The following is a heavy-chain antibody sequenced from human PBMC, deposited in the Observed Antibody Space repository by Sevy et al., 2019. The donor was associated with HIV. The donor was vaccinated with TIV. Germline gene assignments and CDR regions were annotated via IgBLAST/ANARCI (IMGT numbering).Heavy chain of an antibody. J-gene: IGHJ4*01. D-gene: IGHD3-3*01. V-gene: IGHV3-21*04. Sequence: GGSLRLSCAASGFNFRTYSMNWVRQAPGKGVEWLSSISDDSRYIYYSDSVKGRFTISRANAKNLLFLQMNNLRVEDTAIYYCARDFTIFGVVSGINYWGQGNLVTVSS. CDR2: ISDDSRYI. CDR3: ARDFTIFGVVSGINY. CDR1: GFNFRTYS.